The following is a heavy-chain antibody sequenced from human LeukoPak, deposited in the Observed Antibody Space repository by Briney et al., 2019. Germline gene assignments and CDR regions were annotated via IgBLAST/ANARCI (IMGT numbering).Heavy chain of an antibody. J-gene: IGHJ4*02. V-gene: IGHV3-21*01. CDR2: ITSSSSGT. D-gene: IGHD3-10*01. Sequence: GGSLRLSCAASGFTFSNAWMSWVRQAPGRGLEWVSGITSSSSGTYYADSVKGRFTISRDNVKNSLYLQMNSLGAEDTAVYYCARDWSGPYDSWGQGTLVTVSS. CDR3: ARDWSGPYDS. CDR1: GFTFSNAW.